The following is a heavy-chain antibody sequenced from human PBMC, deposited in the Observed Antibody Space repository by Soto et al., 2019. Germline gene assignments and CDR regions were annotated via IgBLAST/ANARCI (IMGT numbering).Heavy chain of an antibody. D-gene: IGHD2-2*01. CDR1: GYTFTSYA. V-gene: IGHV1-18*01. Sequence: ASVKVSCKASGYTFTSYAMHWVRQAPGQRLEWMGWISAYNGNTNYAQKLQGRVTMTTDTSTSTAYMELRSLRSDDTAVYYCARDLYDCSSTSCQNWFDPWGQGTLVTVSS. J-gene: IGHJ5*02. CDR3: ARDLYDCSSTSCQNWFDP. CDR2: ISAYNGNT.